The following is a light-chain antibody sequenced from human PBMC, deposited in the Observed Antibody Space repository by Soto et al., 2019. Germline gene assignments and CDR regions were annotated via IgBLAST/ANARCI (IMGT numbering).Light chain of an antibody. Sequence: QSALTQPASVSGSPGQSITISCTGSSSDIGDYNYVSWYKQHPGKAPKLMLYDVSNRPSGVSNRFSGSKSGNTASLTISGLQAEDEADYYCSSYTSNNFVIFGGGTKLTVL. CDR1: SSDIGDYNY. CDR3: SSYTSNNFVI. CDR2: DVS. V-gene: IGLV2-14*03. J-gene: IGLJ2*01.